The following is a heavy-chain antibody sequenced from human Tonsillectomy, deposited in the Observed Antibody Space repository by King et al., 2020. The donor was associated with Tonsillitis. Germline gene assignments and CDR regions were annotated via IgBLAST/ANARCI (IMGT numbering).Heavy chain of an antibody. J-gene: IGHJ1*01. CDR3: VKXTYSSASRTFQX. Sequence: VQLVESGGLVVQPGGSLRLSCAASGFTFDDYTMHWVRQAPGKGLEWVSLISWDGGSTYYADSVKGRFTISRDNSKNSLYLQMNSLRAEDTALYYCVKXTYSSASRTFQXWGXGTLVTVSS. D-gene: IGHD6-25*01. CDR2: ISWDGGST. CDR1: GFTFDDYT. V-gene: IGHV3-43*01.